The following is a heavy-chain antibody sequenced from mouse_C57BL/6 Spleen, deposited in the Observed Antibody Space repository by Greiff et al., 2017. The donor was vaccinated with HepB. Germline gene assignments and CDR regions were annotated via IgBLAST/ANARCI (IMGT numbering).Heavy chain of an antibody. V-gene: IGHV1-50*01. D-gene: IGHD2-13*01. CDR3: ARNGLQRYFDV. J-gene: IGHJ1*03. CDR2: IDPSDSYT. Sequence: QVQLKQPGAELVKPGASVKLSCKASGYTFTSYWMQWVKQRPGQGLEWIGEIDPSDSYTNYNQKFKGKATLTVDTSSSTAYMQLSSLTSEDSAVYYCARNGLQRYFDVWGTGTTVTVSS. CDR1: GYTFTSYW.